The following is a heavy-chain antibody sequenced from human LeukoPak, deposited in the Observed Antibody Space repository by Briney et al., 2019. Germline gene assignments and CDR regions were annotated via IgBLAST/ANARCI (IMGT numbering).Heavy chain of an antibody. CDR1: GYIFTTYW. CDR2: IYPGDSDT. Sequence: GESLKISCKGSGYIFTTYWIGWVRQMPGKGLEWMGIIYPGDSDTRYSPSFEGQVTISVDKSISTAYLQWSSLKASDTAMYYCARQTRDGSGSRGYSFDFWGQGTLVTVSS. J-gene: IGHJ4*02. D-gene: IGHD3-10*01. V-gene: IGHV5-51*01. CDR3: ARQTRDGSGSRGYSFDF.